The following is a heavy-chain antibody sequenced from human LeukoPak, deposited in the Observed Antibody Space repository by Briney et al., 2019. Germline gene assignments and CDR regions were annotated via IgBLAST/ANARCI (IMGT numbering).Heavy chain of an antibody. CDR1: GFTFSSYW. CDR2: IRYDGSNK. J-gene: IGHJ6*03. D-gene: IGHD2-15*01. V-gene: IGHV3-30*02. Sequence: PGGSLRLSCAASGFTFSSYWMSWVRQAPGKGLEWVAFIRYDGSNKYYADSVKGRFTISRDNSKNTLYLQMNSLRAEDTAVYYCAKDGGTPNYYYYYMDVWGKGTTVTISS. CDR3: AKDGGTPNYYYYYMDV.